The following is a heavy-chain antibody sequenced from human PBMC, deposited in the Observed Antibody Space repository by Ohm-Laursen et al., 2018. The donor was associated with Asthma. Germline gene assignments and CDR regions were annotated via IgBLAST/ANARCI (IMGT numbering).Heavy chain of an antibody. V-gene: IGHV4-59*08. CDR3: AGQNYGDYVHCGMDV. D-gene: IGHD4-17*01. CDR1: GGSISSYY. CDR2: IYYSGST. Sequence: GTLSLTWTVSGGSISSYYWSWIRQPPGKGLEWIGYIYYSGSTYYNPSLKSRVTISVDTSKNQFSLKLSSVTAADTAVYYCAGQNYGDYVHCGMDVWGQGTTVTVSS. J-gene: IGHJ6*02.